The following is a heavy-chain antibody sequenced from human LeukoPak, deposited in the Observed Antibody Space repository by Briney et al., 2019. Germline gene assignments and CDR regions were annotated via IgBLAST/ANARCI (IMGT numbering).Heavy chain of an antibody. CDR1: LFIFTKYL. J-gene: IGHJ4*02. V-gene: IGHV3-7*03. Sequence: GGSLRLSRAASLFIFTKYLMIWVRQAPGKDLEWGANINEYISTKFYVDSLKGRFSMSRDNAQNSVYLQLNSLRIEDTAVYYCATSAASAGCDWGQGTLVIVSP. CDR3: ATSAASAGCD. D-gene: IGHD6-13*01. CDR2: INEYISTK.